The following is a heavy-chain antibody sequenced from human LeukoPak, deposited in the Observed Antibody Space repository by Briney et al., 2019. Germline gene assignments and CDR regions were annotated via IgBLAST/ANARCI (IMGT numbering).Heavy chain of an antibody. CDR2: ISSSSSYI. CDR3: ASLYDSSGYYSRDAFDI. V-gene: IGHV3-21*01. Sequence: PGGSQRLSCAASGFTFSSYSMNWVRQAPGKGLEWVSSISSSSSYIYYADSVKGRFTISRDNAKNSLYLQMNSLRAEDTAVYYCASLYDSSGYYSRDAFDIWGQGTMVTVSS. D-gene: IGHD3-22*01. J-gene: IGHJ3*02. CDR1: GFTFSSYS.